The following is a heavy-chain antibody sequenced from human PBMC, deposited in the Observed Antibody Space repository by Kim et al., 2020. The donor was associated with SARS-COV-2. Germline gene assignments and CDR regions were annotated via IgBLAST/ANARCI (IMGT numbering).Heavy chain of an antibody. CDR3: ARVRIVATTGETDTYYYYGMDV. D-gene: IGHD5-12*01. CDR1: GGSISSSSYY. J-gene: IGHJ6*02. Sequence: SETLSLTCTVSGGSISSSSYYWGWIRQPPGKGLEWIGSIYYSGSTYYNPSLKSRVTISVDTSKNQFSLKLSSVTAADTAVYYCARVRIVATTGETDTYYYYGMDVWGQGTTVTVSS. V-gene: IGHV4-39*07. CDR2: IYYSGST.